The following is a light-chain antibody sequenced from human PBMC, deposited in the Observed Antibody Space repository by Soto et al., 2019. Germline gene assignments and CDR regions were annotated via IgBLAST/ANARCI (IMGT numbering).Light chain of an antibody. CDR3: QQYDNPPIT. V-gene: IGKV1-33*01. CDR2: DAS. J-gene: IGKJ5*01. CDR1: QDISNY. Sequence: DIQMTQSPSSLSAFVGHRVTITCQASQDISNYLNWYQQKPGKAPKLLIYDASNLETGVPSRFSGSGSGTDFTFTISSLQPEDIATYYCQQYDNPPITFGQGTRLEIK.